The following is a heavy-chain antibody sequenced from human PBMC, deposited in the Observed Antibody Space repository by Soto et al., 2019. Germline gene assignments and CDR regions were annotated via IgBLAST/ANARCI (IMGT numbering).Heavy chain of an antibody. CDR1: VGSVSGYY. Sequence: SETLSLTCAVYVGSVSGYYWSWIRQAPGKGLEWIGEINHSGSTNYNPSLKSRVTISVDTSKNQFSLKLSSVTAADTAVYYCAATAIHADEYYDGPDDSFDNWGQGTMVTVSS. CDR3: AATAIHADEYYDGPDDSFDN. CDR2: INHSGST. V-gene: IGHV4-34*01. D-gene: IGHD3-3*01. J-gene: IGHJ3*02.